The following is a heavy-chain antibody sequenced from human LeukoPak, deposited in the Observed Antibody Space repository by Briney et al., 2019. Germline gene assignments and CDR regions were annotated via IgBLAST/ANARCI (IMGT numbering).Heavy chain of an antibody. Sequence: GGSLRLSCVASGFTFSNHGMHWVRQAPGKGLEWVAVIWYDGSSKYYADSLKGRFTISRDNSNNTMYLQMNSLGAEDTAVYYCARGMTYSSGWYYFDYWGQGTLVTVSS. CDR2: IWYDGSSK. V-gene: IGHV3-33*01. CDR1: GFTFSNHG. J-gene: IGHJ4*02. CDR3: ARGMTYSSGWYYFDY. D-gene: IGHD6-19*01.